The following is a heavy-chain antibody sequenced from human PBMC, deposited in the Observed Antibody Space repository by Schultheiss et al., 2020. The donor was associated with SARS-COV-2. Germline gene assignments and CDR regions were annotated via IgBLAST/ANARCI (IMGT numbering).Heavy chain of an antibody. V-gene: IGHV3-7*03. CDR2: IKQDGSEK. CDR3: AKDDHYYGSGSYWGY. D-gene: IGHD3-10*01. J-gene: IGHJ4*02. CDR1: GFTFSSYW. Sequence: GGSLRLSCAASGFTFSSYWMSWVRQAPGKGLEWVANIKQDGSEKYYVDSVKGRFTISRDNAKNSLYLQMNSLRAEDTAVYYCAKDDHYYGSGSYWGYWGQGTLVTVSS.